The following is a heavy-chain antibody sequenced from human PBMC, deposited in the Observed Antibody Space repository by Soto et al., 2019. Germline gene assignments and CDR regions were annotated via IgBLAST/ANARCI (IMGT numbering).Heavy chain of an antibody. D-gene: IGHD6-19*01. CDR3: AKGEGGLYSSGPRGAFDI. V-gene: IGHV3-9*01. J-gene: IGHJ3*02. CDR2: ISWNSGNI. CDR1: GFTFDDYA. Sequence: TGGSLRLSCAASGFTFDDYAMHWVRQAPGKGLEWVSGISWNSGNIGYADSVKGRFTISRDTAKNSLYLQMNSLRAEDTALYYCAKGEGGLYSSGPRGAFDIWGQGTMVTVSS.